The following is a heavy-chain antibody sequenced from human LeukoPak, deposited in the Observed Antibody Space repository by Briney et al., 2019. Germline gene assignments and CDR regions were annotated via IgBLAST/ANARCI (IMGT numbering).Heavy chain of an antibody. D-gene: IGHD5-18*01. CDR3: ARGLDAAMVDY. J-gene: IGHJ4*02. CDR2: VYHTGTT. V-gene: IGHV4-59*01. Sequence: PSETLSLTCTVSGDSISLYYWSWIRQPPGKGLEYIGYVYHTGTTNYNPSLKSRATVSVDMSKNQLALKLSSVTAADTSVYYCARGLDAAMVDYWGQGILVTVSS. CDR1: GDSISLYY.